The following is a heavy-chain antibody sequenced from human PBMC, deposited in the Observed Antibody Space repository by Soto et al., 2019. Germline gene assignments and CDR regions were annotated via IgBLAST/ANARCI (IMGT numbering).Heavy chain of an antibody. Sequence: GSLRLSCAASGFPFSSYGMHWVRQAPGKGLEWVAVINHNAGNTYYADSVKGRFTISRDNSKNTLYLQMNSLRAEDTAVYYCTKDQSRNLNHGDYYYYGMDLWGQGTTVTVSS. V-gene: IGHV3-30*18. CDR2: INHNAGNT. CDR1: GFPFSSYG. D-gene: IGHD3-10*01. CDR3: TKDQSRNLNHGDYYYYGMDL. J-gene: IGHJ6*02.